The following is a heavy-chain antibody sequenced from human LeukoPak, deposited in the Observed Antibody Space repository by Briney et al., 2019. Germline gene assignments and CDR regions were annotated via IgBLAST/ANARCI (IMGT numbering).Heavy chain of an antibody. CDR3: ARDSQREPHYYYYMDV. D-gene: IGHD1-26*01. Sequence: GASVKVSCKASGYTFTGNYIHWVRQAPGQGLEWVGWINTNSGGTNNAHKFEGRVTMTRDTSISTVYMELSSLKSDDTAVYYCARDSQREPHYYYYMDVWGIGTTVTVSS. J-gene: IGHJ6*03. CDR2: INTNSGGT. V-gene: IGHV1-2*07. CDR1: GYTFTGNY.